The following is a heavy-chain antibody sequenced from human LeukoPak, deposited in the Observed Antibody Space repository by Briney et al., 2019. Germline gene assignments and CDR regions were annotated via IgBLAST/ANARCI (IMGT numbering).Heavy chain of an antibody. CDR3: ARVYCSSTSCSSPYYYYGMDV. D-gene: IGHD2-2*01. CDR1: GGSMSSSSYY. CDR2: IYYSGST. V-gene: IGHV4-39*07. Sequence: PSETLSLTCTVSGGSMSSSSYYWGWIRQPPGKGLEWIGSIYYSGSTYYNPSLKSRVTISVDTSKNQFSLKLSSVTAADTAVYYCARVYCSSTSCSSPYYYYGMDVWGQGTTVTVSS. J-gene: IGHJ6*02.